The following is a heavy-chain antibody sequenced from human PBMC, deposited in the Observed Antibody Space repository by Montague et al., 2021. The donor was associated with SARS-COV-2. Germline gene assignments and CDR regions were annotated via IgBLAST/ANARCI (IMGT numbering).Heavy chain of an antibody. CDR2: IRIKAYSYTI. CDR1: GFTFSGYN. V-gene: IGHV3-72*01. J-gene: IGHJ6*02. CDR3: AREYYFGMDV. Sequence: SLRLSCAASGFTFSGYNMDWVRQAPGKGLEWVALIRIKAYSYTIEYAASVKGRFTISRADSQNSLYLQVNSLKTDDTTVYYCAREYYFGMDVWGQGTAVTVSS.